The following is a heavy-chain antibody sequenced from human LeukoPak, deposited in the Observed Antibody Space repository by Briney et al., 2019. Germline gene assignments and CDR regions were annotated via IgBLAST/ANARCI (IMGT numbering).Heavy chain of an antibody. Sequence: GGSLRLSCAASGFTFSSYAMSWVRQAPGKGLEWVAAISGSGGSTYYADSVKGRFTISRDNSKNTLYLQMNSLRAEDTAVYYCAKGSYYYDSSGYSWGQGTLVTVSS. CDR1: GFTFSSYA. CDR2: ISGSGGST. V-gene: IGHV3-23*01. D-gene: IGHD3-22*01. J-gene: IGHJ5*02. CDR3: AKGSYYYDSSGYS.